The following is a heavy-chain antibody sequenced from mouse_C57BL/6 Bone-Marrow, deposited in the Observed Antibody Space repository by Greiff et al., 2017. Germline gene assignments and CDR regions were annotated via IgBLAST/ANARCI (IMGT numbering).Heavy chain of an antibody. J-gene: IGHJ2*01. V-gene: IGHV1-69*01. Sequence: QVQLQQPGAELVMPGASVKLSCKASGYTFTSYWMHWVKQRPGQGLEWIGEIDPSDSYTNYNQKFKGKSTLTVDKSSSTAYMQLSSLTSEDSAVYFCARGGQLRPYYCDYWGQGTTLTVSS. D-gene: IGHD3-2*02. CDR2: IDPSDSYT. CDR3: ARGGQLRPYYCDY. CDR1: GYTFTSYW.